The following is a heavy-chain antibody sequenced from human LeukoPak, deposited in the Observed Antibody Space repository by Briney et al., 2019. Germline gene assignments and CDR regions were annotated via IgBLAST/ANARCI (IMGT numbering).Heavy chain of an antibody. CDR1: GGSISSYY. Sequence: SETLSLTCTVSGGSISSYYWSWIRQPPGKGLEWIWYIYYSGSTNYNPSLKSRVTISVDTSKNQFSLKLSSVTAADTAVYYCARAQEELGYCSSTSCRVNWFDPWGQGTLVTVSS. CDR3: ARAQEELGYCSSTSCRVNWFDP. V-gene: IGHV4-59*01. D-gene: IGHD2-2*01. CDR2: IYYSGST. J-gene: IGHJ5*02.